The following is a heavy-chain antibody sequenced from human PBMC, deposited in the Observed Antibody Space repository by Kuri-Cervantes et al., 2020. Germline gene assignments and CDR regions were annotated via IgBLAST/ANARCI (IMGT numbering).Heavy chain of an antibody. Sequence: GGSLRLSCAASGFTFDDYAMHWVRQAPGKGLEWVSLISWDGGSTYYADSVKGRFTISRDNSKNTLYLQMNSLRAEDTAVYYCAKVSYSSSWYKDAFDIWGQGTMVTVSS. CDR2: ISWDGGST. V-gene: IGHV3-43D*03. D-gene: IGHD6-13*01. CDR3: AKVSYSSSWYKDAFDI. J-gene: IGHJ3*02. CDR1: GFTFDDYA.